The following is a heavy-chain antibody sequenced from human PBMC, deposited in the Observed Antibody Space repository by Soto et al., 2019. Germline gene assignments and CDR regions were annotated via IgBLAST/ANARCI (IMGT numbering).Heavy chain of an antibody. CDR2: INHSGST. D-gene: IGHD2-2*01. CDR1: GGSFSGYY. CDR3: ARAIIVVVPAATAYNWFDP. V-gene: IGHV4-34*01. J-gene: IGHJ5*02. Sequence: PSETLSLTCAVYGGSFSGYYWSWIRRPPGKGLEWIGEINHSGSTNYNPSLKSRVTISVDTSKNQFSLKLSSVTAADTAVYYCARAIIVVVPAATAYNWFDPWGQGTLVTVSS.